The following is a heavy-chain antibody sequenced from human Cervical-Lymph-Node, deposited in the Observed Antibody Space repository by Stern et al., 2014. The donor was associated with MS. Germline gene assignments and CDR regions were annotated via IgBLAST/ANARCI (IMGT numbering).Heavy chain of an antibody. CDR3: ARGSGDNWFGP. J-gene: IGHJ5*02. CDR2: VIPFVGTS. Sequence: QEQLVQSGAEVKKPRSSVKVSCKSSGGISWVRQGPGQGLEWMGGVIPFVGTSNYAQKFQGRVTITADTSTNTTYLHLSRLTSADTAVYYCARGSGDNWFGPWGQGTLVTVSS. D-gene: IGHD3-10*01. V-gene: IGHV1-69*06. CDR1: GG.